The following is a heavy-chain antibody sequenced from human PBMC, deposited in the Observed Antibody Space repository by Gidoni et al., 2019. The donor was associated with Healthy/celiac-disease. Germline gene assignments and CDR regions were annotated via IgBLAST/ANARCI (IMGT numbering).Heavy chain of an antibody. CDR2: IYYSGST. CDR3: ARDSRGMATITRGFDY. CDR1: GGSISSGGYY. Sequence: QVQLQESGPGLVKPSQTLSLTCTVSGGSISSGGYYWSWIRQHPGKGLEWIGYIYYSGSTYYNPSLKSRVTMSVDTSKNQFSLKLSSVTAADTAVYYCARDSRGMATITRGFDYWGQGTLVTVSS. D-gene: IGHD5-12*01. V-gene: IGHV4-31*03. J-gene: IGHJ4*02.